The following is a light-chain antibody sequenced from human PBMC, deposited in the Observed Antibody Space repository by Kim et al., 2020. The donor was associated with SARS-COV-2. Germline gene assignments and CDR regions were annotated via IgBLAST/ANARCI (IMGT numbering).Light chain of an antibody. V-gene: IGKV3-20*01. J-gene: IGKJ1*01. CDR3: QQYGSAPRT. CDR1: QSVSGTC. CDR2: VAY. Sequence: PPGERATLSCRGSQSVSGTCLAWYHRKPGQAPRLLFSVAYSGVTGIPDRFSGSGSGTDFTLTIRRLETEDFAVYYCQQYGSAPRTLGQGTKVDIK.